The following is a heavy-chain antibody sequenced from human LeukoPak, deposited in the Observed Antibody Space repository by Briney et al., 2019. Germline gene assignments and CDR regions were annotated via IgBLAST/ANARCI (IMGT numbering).Heavy chain of an antibody. V-gene: IGHV3-48*03. CDR3: AREGSSFDSSGFFRGY. CDR1: GFTFSSYE. CDR2: ISPSGSTI. J-gene: IGHJ4*02. D-gene: IGHD3-22*01. Sequence: GGSLRLSCAASGFTFSSYEMNWVRQAPGKGLEWVSYISPSGSTIYYADSVKGRFTISRDNAKNSLYLQMNSLRAEDTAVYYCAREGSSFDSSGFFRGYWGQGTLVTVSS.